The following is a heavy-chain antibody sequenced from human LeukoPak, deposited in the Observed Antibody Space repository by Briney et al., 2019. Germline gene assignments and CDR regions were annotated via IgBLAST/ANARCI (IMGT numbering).Heavy chain of an antibody. V-gene: IGHV4-39*07. J-gene: IGHJ6*03. CDR2: IYYSGST. CDR3: ARTTEAHSWRTRYYDYYMDV. Sequence: PSETLSLTCTVSGGSISSSYYWGWIRQPPGKGLEWIGSIYYSGSTYYNPSLKSRVTISVDTSKNQFSLKLSSVTAADTAVYYCARTTEAHSWRTRYYDYYMDVWGKGTTVTVSS. D-gene: IGHD6-13*01. CDR1: GGSISSSYY.